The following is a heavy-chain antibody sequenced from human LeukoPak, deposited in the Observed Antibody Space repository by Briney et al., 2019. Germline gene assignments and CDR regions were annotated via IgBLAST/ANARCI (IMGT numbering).Heavy chain of an antibody. J-gene: IGHJ5*02. D-gene: IGHD4-17*01. Sequence: SETLSLTCTVSGGSISSSSYYWSWIRQPPGKGLEWIGYIYYSGSTNYNPSLKSRVTISVDTSKNQFSLKLSSVTAADTAVYYCARVALDYGDYVWFDPWGQGTLVTVSS. CDR3: ARVALDYGDYVWFDP. V-gene: IGHV4-61*01. CDR2: IYYSGST. CDR1: GGSISSSSYY.